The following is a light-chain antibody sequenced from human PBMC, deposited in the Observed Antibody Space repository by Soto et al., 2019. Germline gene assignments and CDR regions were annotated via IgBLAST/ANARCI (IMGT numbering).Light chain of an antibody. CDR3: QSDDNILSGQL. CDR2: KNN. J-gene: IGLJ3*02. V-gene: IGLV1-40*01. Sequence: QSVLTQPPSVSGAPGQKITISCTGRRSNVGANYDVHWYQVLPGAGPRLLIYKNNNRPSGVPDRCSGSKSGTSASLAITGLRAEDEADYYCQSDDNILSGQLFGGGTKLTV. CDR1: RSNVGANYD.